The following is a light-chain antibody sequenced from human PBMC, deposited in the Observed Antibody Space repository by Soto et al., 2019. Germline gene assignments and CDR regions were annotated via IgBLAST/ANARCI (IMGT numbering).Light chain of an antibody. V-gene: IGKV3-15*01. Sequence: EKVMTQSPATLSVSPGERATLSCRASQSVSSYLAWYQQKPGQAPRLLIYDASTRATGVPARFSGSGSGTEFTLTISSLQSEDLAVYYCLQYDDWPETFGQGTKVEIK. J-gene: IGKJ1*01. CDR2: DAS. CDR1: QSVSSY. CDR3: LQYDDWPET.